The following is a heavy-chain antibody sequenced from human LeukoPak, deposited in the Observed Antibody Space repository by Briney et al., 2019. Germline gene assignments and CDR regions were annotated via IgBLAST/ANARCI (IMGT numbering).Heavy chain of an antibody. CDR1: GFTFSSYA. CDR2: ISGSGGGT. CDR3: ARSPYSGNYYYFDY. V-gene: IGHV3-23*01. D-gene: IGHD1-26*01. J-gene: IGHJ4*02. Sequence: PGGSLRLSCAASGFTFSSYAMNWVRQAPGKGLEWVSGISGSGGGTYYADSVEGRFTISRDNSKNTLFLQMSSLRAEDTAVYYCARSPYSGNYYYFDYWGQGTLVTVSS.